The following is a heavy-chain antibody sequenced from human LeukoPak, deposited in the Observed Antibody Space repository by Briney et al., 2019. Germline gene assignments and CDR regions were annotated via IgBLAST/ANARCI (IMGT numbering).Heavy chain of an antibody. CDR2: FDPEDGET. CDR1: GYTLTELS. CDR3: ATAIAARKVVDAFDI. J-gene: IGHJ3*02. Sequence: GASVKLFCEVSGYTLTELSMHWVRQAPGKGLEWMGGFDPEDGETIYAQKFQGRVTMTEDTSTDTAYMELSSLRSEDTAVYYCATAIAARKVVDAFDIWGQGTMVTVSS. V-gene: IGHV1-24*01. D-gene: IGHD6-6*01.